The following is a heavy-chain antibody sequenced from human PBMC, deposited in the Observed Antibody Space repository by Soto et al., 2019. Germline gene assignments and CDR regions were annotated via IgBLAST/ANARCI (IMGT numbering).Heavy chain of an antibody. V-gene: IGHV3-23*01. CDR3: ANHGGFDF. J-gene: IGHJ3*01. D-gene: IGHD4-17*01. CDR1: GLTFSSSG. Sequence: EGQLLQSGGGLVQPGESLRVSCAASGLTFSSSGMSWVRQAPGKGLEWVSSISVRGDYRYYADSVKGRFTISRDNSKNTLYLQMNSLTAEETAVYYCANHGGFDFWGQGTMVAVSS. CDR2: ISVRGDYR.